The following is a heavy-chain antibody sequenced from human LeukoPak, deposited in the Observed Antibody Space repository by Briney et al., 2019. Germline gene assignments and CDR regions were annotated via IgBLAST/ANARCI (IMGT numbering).Heavy chain of an antibody. V-gene: IGHV3-23*01. Sequence: GGSLRLSCAASGFTLSGFAMSWVRRTPGKGLEWVSGISGSGDNTLYADSVKGRFTISRDNAKNALYLQMSSLRAEDTAVYYCAKDPYYYDSTGYYLPVDYWGQGPLVTVSS. J-gene: IGHJ4*02. CDR2: ISGSGDNT. CDR1: GFTLSGFA. CDR3: AKDPYYYDSTGYYLPVDY. D-gene: IGHD3-22*01.